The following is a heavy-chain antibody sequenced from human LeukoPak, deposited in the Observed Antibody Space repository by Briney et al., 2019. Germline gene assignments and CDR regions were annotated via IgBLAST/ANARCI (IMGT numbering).Heavy chain of an antibody. J-gene: IGHJ4*02. CDR2: IYTSGST. CDR1: GGSISSGSYY. D-gene: IGHD3-10*01. V-gene: IGHV4-61*02. Sequence: PSQTLSLTCTVSGGSISSGSYYWSWIRQPAGKGLEWIGRIYTSGSTNYNPSLKSRVTISVDTSKNQFSLKLSSVTAADTAVYYCARAIVRGFRDPGYFDYWGQGTQVTVSS. CDR3: ARAIVRGFRDPGYFDY.